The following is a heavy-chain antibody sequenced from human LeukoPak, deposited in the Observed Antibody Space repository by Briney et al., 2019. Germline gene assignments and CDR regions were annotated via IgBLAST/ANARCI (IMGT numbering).Heavy chain of an antibody. CDR3: ARANGLRAEVGY. J-gene: IGHJ4*02. D-gene: IGHD4-17*01. Sequence: GGSLRLSCAASGFTFSSYAMHWVRQAPGKGLEWVAVISYDGSNKYYADSVKGRFTISRDNSKNTLYLQMNSLRAEDTAVYYCARANGLRAEVGYWGQGTLVTVSS. CDR2: ISYDGSNK. CDR1: GFTFSSYA. V-gene: IGHV3-30*04.